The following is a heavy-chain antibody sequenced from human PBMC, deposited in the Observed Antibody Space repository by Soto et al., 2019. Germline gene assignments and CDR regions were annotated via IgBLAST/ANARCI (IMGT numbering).Heavy chain of an antibody. D-gene: IGHD5-18*01. Sequence: EVQLVESGGGLVQPGGSLRLSCAASGFTFSSYSMNWVRQAPGKGLEWVSYISSSSSTIYYADSVKGRFTISRDNATTSLYLQMNSLRDEDTAVYYCARAGSYGYPLGDYWGQGTLVTVSS. J-gene: IGHJ4*02. CDR1: GFTFSSYS. CDR3: ARAGSYGYPLGDY. V-gene: IGHV3-48*02. CDR2: ISSSSSTI.